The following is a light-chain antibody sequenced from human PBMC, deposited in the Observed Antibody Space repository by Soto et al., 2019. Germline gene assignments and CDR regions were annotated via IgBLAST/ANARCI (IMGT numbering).Light chain of an antibody. V-gene: IGKV1-39*01. CDR2: TSS. Sequence: IEMTQSPASLSTSVGDRVTITCRASQTIATYLNWFQHKSGRAPKLLIYTSSSVNSGVSSRFRGSGSGTDFTLTINDVQPEDSATYYCQQYDASPLTFGPGTTVDVK. CDR3: QQYDASPLT. J-gene: IGKJ3*01. CDR1: QTIATY.